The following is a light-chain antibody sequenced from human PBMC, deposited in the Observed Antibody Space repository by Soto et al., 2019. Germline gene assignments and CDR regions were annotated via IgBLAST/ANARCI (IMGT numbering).Light chain of an antibody. CDR2: GAS. CDR3: QQLNSYPRT. J-gene: IGKJ2*01. V-gene: IGKV1-9*01. Sequence: IQLTQSPSSLTASVGDRVTITCRASQGIRSYLAWYQQKPGKAPKLLIYGASTLQSGVPSRFSGSGSETDFSLTISSLQPEDFATYYCQQLNSYPRTFGQGTRLEIK. CDR1: QGIRSY.